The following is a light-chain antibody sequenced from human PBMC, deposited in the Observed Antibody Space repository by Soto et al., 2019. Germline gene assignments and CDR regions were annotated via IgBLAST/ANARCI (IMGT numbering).Light chain of an antibody. Sequence: DIQMTQSPSSLAASVGDRVTITCRASQAISNYLAWYQQKPGEVPKVLIYGASTLQSGVPSRFSGSGSGTDFTLTISGLQPYDVATYYCQKYNTAPFTFGPGTKVEIK. CDR3: QKYNTAPFT. CDR1: QAISNY. CDR2: GAS. V-gene: IGKV1-27*01. J-gene: IGKJ3*01.